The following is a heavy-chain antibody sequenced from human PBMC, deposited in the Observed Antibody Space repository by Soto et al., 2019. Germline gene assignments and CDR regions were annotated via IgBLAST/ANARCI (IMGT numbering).Heavy chain of an antibody. CDR2: IKQDGSQK. D-gene: IGHD2-15*01. J-gene: IGHJ5*02. V-gene: IGHV3-7*03. Sequence: EVQLVESGGGLVQPGGSLTVCCAASGFTFNTYWMSWVRQAPGKGLEWVANIKQDGSQKYYVDSVKGRFTIYRDNAKNSLYLQMNSLRAEDTAIYYCARPYCSGGSCYNWFDPWGQGTLVTVSS. CDR1: GFTFNTYW. CDR3: ARPYCSGGSCYNWFDP.